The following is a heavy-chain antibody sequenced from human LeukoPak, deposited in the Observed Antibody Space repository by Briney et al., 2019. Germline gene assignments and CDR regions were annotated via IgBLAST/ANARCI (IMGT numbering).Heavy chain of an antibody. J-gene: IGHJ4*02. CDR1: GYNFTPYW. Sequence: GESLKISSQSAGYNFTPYWIVWVRQMPGEGLEWMGITFAGYSYTIYSPSFQGQVTISVDKSISTAYLQWSSLKASDTAIYYCARRRDLYSGSYYPFDYWGQGTLVTVSS. D-gene: IGHD1-26*01. V-gene: IGHV5-51*01. CDR2: TFAGYSYT. CDR3: ARRRDLYSGSYYPFDY.